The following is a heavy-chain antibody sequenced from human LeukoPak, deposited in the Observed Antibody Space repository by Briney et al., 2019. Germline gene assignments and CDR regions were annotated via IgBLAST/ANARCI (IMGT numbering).Heavy chain of an antibody. Sequence: GASVKVSCKASGYTFTSYAMNWVRQAPGQGLEWMGWINTNTGNPTYAQGFTGRFVFSLDTSVSTAYLQISSLKAEDTAVYYCARGDSGSYFSRWYYYGMDVWGQGTTVTVSS. CDR3: ARGDSGSYFSRWYYYGMDV. J-gene: IGHJ6*02. D-gene: IGHD1-26*01. CDR2: INTNTGNP. CDR1: GYTFTSYA. V-gene: IGHV7-4-1*02.